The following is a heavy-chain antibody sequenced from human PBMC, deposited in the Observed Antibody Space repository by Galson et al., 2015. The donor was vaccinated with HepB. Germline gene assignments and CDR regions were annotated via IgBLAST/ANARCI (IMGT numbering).Heavy chain of an antibody. Sequence: SLRLSCAASGFTFSSYAMHWVRQAPGKGLEWVAVISYDGSNKYYADSVKGRFTISRDNSKNTLYLQMNSLRAEDTAVYYCARDFRRGSGWPGYYYYGMDAWGQGTTVTVSS. J-gene: IGHJ6*02. CDR3: ARDFRRGSGWPGYYYYGMDA. CDR2: ISYDGSNK. D-gene: IGHD6-19*01. V-gene: IGHV3-30*04. CDR1: GFTFSSYA.